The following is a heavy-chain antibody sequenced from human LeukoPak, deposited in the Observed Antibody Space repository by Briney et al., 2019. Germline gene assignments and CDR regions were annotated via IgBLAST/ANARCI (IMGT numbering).Heavy chain of an antibody. D-gene: IGHD6-6*01. CDR1: GFTFSSYA. J-gene: IGHJ4*02. V-gene: IGHV3-74*01. CDR3: ASSEYAFQY. CDR2: INSDGTST. Sequence: PGGSLRLSCAASGFTFSSYAMSWVRQAPGKGLVWVSRINSDGTSTTYADSVKGRFTISRDNAKNTVYLQMNSLRVEDTAFYYCASSEYAFQYWGQGALVTVSS.